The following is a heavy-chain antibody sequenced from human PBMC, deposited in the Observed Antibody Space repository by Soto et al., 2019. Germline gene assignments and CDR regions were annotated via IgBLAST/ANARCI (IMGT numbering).Heavy chain of an antibody. V-gene: IGHV4-39*01. J-gene: IGHJ4*02. Sequence: SETLSLTCTVSGGSVSSSSYYWAWIRQPPGKGLEWIGTIYFGGSTYYNPSLKSRVTISVDSSKSQFSLKLSSVTAADTAVYYCASLLYYDGSGFYHYFDYWGQGTLVTVSS. CDR2: IYFGGST. D-gene: IGHD3-22*01. CDR3: ASLLYYDGSGFYHYFDY. CDR1: GGSVSSSSYY.